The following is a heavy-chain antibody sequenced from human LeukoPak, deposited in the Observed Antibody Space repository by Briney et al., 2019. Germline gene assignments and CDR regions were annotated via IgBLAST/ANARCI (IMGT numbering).Heavy chain of an antibody. J-gene: IGHJ4*02. CDR3: ARECSSYNDY. V-gene: IGHV4-39*07. Sequence: PSETLSLTCTVSGGSISSGSYYWSWIRQPAGKGLEWIGSIYYSGSTYYNPSLKSRVTISVDTSKNQFSLKLSSVTAADTAVYYCARECSSYNDYWGQGTLVTVSS. CDR1: GGSISSGSYY. CDR2: IYYSGST. D-gene: IGHD6-13*01.